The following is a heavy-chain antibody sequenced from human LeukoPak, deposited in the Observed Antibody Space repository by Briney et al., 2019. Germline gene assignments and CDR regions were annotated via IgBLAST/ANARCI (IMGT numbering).Heavy chain of an antibody. Sequence: SETLSLTCTVSGGSISSGGYYWSWIRQHPGKGLEWIGYIYYSGSTYYNPSLKSRVTISVDTSKNQFSLKLSSVTAADTAVYYCARADDSGSYYLDYWGQGTLVTVSS. D-gene: IGHD3-10*01. CDR3: ARADDSGSYYLDY. CDR1: GGSISSGGYY. J-gene: IGHJ4*02. CDR2: IYYSGST. V-gene: IGHV4-31*03.